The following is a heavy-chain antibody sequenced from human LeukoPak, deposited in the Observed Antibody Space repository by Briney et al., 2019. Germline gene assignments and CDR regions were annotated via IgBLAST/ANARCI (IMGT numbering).Heavy chain of an antibody. D-gene: IGHD3-10*01. Sequence: GGSLRLSCAASGFTGSYAMSWVRQAPGKGLEWVSGIRGSGGSTYYADSVKGRLTISRDNSKNTLYLQMNSLRAEDTAVYYCAKATYGSGSDYILGFDYWGQGTLVTVSS. CDR3: AKATYGSGSDYILGFDY. V-gene: IGHV3-23*01. CDR2: IRGSGGST. CDR1: GFTGSYA. J-gene: IGHJ4*02.